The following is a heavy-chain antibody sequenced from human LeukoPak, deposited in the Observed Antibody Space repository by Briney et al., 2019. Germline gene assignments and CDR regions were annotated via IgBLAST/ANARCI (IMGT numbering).Heavy chain of an antibody. D-gene: IGHD1-26*01. Sequence: ASVKVSCKASGYTFTSYAMNWVRQAPGQGLEWMGWINTNTGNPTYAQGFTGRVVFSLDTSVSTACLQISSLKAEDTAVYYCARDGRFPPEVLPRYFDYWGQGTLVTVSS. J-gene: IGHJ4*02. CDR1: GYTFTSYA. CDR3: ARDGRFPPEVLPRYFDY. V-gene: IGHV7-4-1*02. CDR2: INTNTGNP.